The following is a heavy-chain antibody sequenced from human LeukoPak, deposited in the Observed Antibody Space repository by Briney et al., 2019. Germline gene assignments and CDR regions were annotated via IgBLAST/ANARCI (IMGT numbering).Heavy chain of an antibody. Sequence: TGGSLRLSCAASGFSFSSYGMSWVRQAPGKGLEWVSAISGSGGSTYYADSVKGRFTISRDNSKNTLYLQMNSLRAEDTAVYYCAKDRERYDYYDSSGYFDYWGQGTLVTVSS. V-gene: IGHV3-23*01. D-gene: IGHD3-22*01. CDR1: GFSFSSYG. CDR3: AKDRERYDYYDSSGYFDY. J-gene: IGHJ4*02. CDR2: ISGSGGST.